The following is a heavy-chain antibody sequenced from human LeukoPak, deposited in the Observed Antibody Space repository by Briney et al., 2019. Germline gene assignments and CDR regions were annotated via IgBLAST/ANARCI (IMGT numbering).Heavy chain of an antibody. CDR1: GGSISSNYY. CDR2: FFYSAST. V-gene: IGHV4-39*02. D-gene: IGHD3-9*01. CDR3: ARARGRYIDFLDY. J-gene: IGHJ4*02. Sequence: PSETLSLTCTVSGGSISSNYYWGWIRQPPGKGLEWIVSFFYSASTYYNPSLKSRVTISVDTSKNQFSLRLTSVTAADTAVYYCARARGRYIDFLDYWGQGTLITVSS.